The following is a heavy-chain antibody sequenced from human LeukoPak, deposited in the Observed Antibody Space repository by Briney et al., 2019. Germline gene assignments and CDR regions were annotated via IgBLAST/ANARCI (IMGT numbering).Heavy chain of an antibody. CDR2: VWYDGRNR. CDR3: ARLWGGNGYSGGSLNL. J-gene: IGHJ5*02. D-gene: IGHD3-16*01. Sequence: GGSLRLSCAASGYTFSRHGIHWVRQAPGKGREWVAVVWYDGRNRDYADSVKGRFTISKDNSNNMVFLQMDGLRAEDTAVYYCARLWGGNGYSGGSLNLWGQGTLVTVSS. V-gene: IGHV3-33*01. CDR1: GYTFSRHG.